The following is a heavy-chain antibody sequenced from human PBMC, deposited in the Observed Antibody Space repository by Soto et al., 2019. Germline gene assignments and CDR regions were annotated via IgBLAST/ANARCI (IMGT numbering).Heavy chain of an antibody. CDR1: GGAITSTSYW. D-gene: IGHD2-15*01. V-gene: IGHV4-39*01. J-gene: IGHJ2*01. CDR2: MSYSGST. Sequence: QLQLQESGPGLVKPSETLSLTCAVTGGAITSTSYWWGWIRQPPGKGLEWVGSMSYSGSTFYNPSLKSRLTMSADTSKNQFSLNLISVTATDMAIYYCARVAAMVAAARYWYFDLWGRGTQVTVSS. CDR3: ARVAAMVAAARYWYFDL.